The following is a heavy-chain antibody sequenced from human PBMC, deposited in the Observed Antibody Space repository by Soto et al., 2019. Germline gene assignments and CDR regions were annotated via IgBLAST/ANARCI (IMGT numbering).Heavy chain of an antibody. CDR2: ISSSGSTI. CDR1: GFTFSDYY. V-gene: IGHV3-11*01. Sequence: QVQLVESGGGLVKPGGSLRLSCAASGFTFSDYYMSWIRQAPGKGLEWVSYISSSGSTIYYADSVKGRFTISRDNAKNSLSLQMNSLRGEDTAVYYCARDYGSGSFFTGRYYYYMDVWGKGTTVTVSS. J-gene: IGHJ6*03. D-gene: IGHD3-10*01. CDR3: ARDYGSGSFFTGRYYYYMDV.